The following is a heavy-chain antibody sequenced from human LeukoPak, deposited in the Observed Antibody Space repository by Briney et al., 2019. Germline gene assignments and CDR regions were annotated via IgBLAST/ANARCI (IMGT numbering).Heavy chain of an antibody. J-gene: IGHJ4*02. CDR3: ARESRSWSYPDY. D-gene: IGHD3-10*01. V-gene: IGHV1-46*01. CDR2: INPSGGST. Sequence: GASVTVTCNASGYTFTSYYMHWVRQAPGQGLEWMGIINPSGGSTSYAQKFQGRVTMTRDTSTSTVYMELSSLRSEDTAVYYCARESRSWSYPDYWGQGTLVTVSS. CDR1: GYTFTSYY.